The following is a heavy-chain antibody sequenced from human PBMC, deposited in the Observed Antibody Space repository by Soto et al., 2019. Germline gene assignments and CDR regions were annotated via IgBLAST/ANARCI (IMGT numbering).Heavy chain of an antibody. V-gene: IGHV1-69*06. Sequence: SVXGACRSSGGTVSVDASSFWRQAPGQGLEWIRGIIPIFGTAKYAQKFQGRVEITAEKSTSTAYMELSSLRSEDTAVYYCERARHIKDYYGMEVRGQRTTVTVYS. CDR2: IIPIFGTA. J-gene: IGHJ6*01. CDR3: ERARHIKDYYGMEV. CDR1: GGTVSVDA.